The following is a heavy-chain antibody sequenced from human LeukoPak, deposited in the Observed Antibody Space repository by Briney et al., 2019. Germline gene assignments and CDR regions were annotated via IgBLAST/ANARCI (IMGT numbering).Heavy chain of an antibody. J-gene: IGHJ4*02. V-gene: IGHV4-39*01. D-gene: IGHD4-17*01. CDR3: AREDYGDYAAY. CDR2: IYYSGST. CDR1: GGSISSSSYY. Sequence: SETLSLTCTVSGGSISSSSYYWGWIRQPPGKGLEWIGSIYYSGSTYYNPSLKSRVTISVDTSKNQFSLKLSSVTAADTAVYYCAREDYGDYAAYWGQGTLVTVSS.